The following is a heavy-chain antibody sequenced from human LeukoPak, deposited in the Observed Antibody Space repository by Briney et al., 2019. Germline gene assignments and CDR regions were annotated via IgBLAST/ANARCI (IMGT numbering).Heavy chain of an antibody. D-gene: IGHD6-13*01. CDR2: VTAFNENT. Sequence: GASVKVSCKASGFALTTYNIVWLRQAPGQGLEWVGWVTAFNENTHYSRKVQGRVTMTRDTSTSTAYMELRSLRSEDTAVYYCARGIAAAGIYYYYYMDVWGKGTTVTVSS. J-gene: IGHJ6*03. CDR3: ARGIAAAGIYYYYYMDV. V-gene: IGHV1-18*01. CDR1: GFALTTYN.